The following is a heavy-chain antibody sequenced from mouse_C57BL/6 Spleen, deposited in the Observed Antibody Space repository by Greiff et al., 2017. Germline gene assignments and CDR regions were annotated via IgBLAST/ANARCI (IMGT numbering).Heavy chain of an antibody. V-gene: IGHV1-82*01. CDR2: IYPGDGDT. J-gene: IGHJ2*01. CDR3: ARWGNYVYFDY. Sequence: QVQLKQSGPELVKPGASVKISCKASGYAFSSSWMNWVKQRPGKGLEWIGRIYPGDGDTNYNGKFKGKATLTADKSSSTAYMQLSSLTSEDSAVYFCARWGNYVYFDYWGQGTTLTVSS. D-gene: IGHD2-1*01. CDR1: GYAFSSSW.